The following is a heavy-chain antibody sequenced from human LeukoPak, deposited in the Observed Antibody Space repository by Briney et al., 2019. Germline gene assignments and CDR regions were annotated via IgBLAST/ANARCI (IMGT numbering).Heavy chain of an antibody. CDR1: GFTFSSYG. CDR2: IKDDGSQK. V-gene: IGHV3-7*01. D-gene: IGHD5-18*01. J-gene: IGHJ4*02. CDR3: VRDAGYGYWSVDC. Sequence: GGSLRLSCAASGFTFSSYGMHWVRQAPGEGLEWVAHIKDDGSQKYYVDSVKGRFTISRDNAKNSLYLQMNSLRAEDTAVYYCVRDAGYGYWSVDCWGQGTLVTVSS.